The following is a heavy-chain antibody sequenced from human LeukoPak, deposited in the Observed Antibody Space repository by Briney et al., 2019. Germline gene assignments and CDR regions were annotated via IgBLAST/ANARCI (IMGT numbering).Heavy chain of an antibody. CDR1: GFTFSDYY. CDR2: ISSSGSSI. D-gene: IGHD1-26*01. V-gene: IGHV3-11*01. Sequence: GGSLRLSCAASGFTFSDYYMSWIRQAPGKGLEWVSYISSSGSSIYYADSVKGRFTISRDNAKKSLYLQMNSLRTEDTALYYCAKGLIVGATYYYYYGMDVWGQGTTVTVSS. J-gene: IGHJ6*02. CDR3: AKGLIVGATYYYYYGMDV.